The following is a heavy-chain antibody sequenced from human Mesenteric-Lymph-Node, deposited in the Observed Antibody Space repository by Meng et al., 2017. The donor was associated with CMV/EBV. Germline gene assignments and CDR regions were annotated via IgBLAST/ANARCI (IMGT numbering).Heavy chain of an antibody. CDR1: GGSISSYY. CDR3: ARARGLVLPYFDY. CDR2: IYYSGST. V-gene: IGHV4-59*01. Sequence: SETLSLTCTVSGGSISSYYWSWIRQPPGKGLEWIGYIYYSGSTNYNPSLKSRVTISVDTSKNQFSLKLSSVTAADTAVYYCARARGLVLPYFDYWGQGTLVTVSS. D-gene: IGHD6-19*01. J-gene: IGHJ4*02.